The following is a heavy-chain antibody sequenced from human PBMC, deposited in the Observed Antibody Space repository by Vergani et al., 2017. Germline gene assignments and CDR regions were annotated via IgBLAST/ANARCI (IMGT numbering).Heavy chain of an antibody. CDR2: IYYSRST. CDR3: ARDGRITGIDY. V-gene: IGHV4-31*03. J-gene: IGHJ4*02. D-gene: IGHD1-20*01. CDR1: GGSISSGGYY. Sequence: QVQLQESGPGLVKPSQTLSLTCTVSGGSISSGGYYWSWIRQHPGKGLEWIGDIYYSRSTYYNPSLKSRVTISVDTSKNQFSLKLSSVTAADTAVYYCARDGRITGIDYWGQGTLVTVSS.